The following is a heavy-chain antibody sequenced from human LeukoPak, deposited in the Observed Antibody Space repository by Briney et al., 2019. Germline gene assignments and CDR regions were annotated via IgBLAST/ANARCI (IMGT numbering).Heavy chain of an antibody. J-gene: IGHJ4*02. CDR2: IIPIFGTA. D-gene: IGHD6-13*01. V-gene: IGHV1-69*01. CDR3: AKDRGSSSWYQAFDY. Sequence: GASVKVSCKASGYTFTGYYMHWVRQAPGQGLEWMGGIIPIFGTANYAQKFQGRVTITADESTSTAYMELNSLRAEDTAVYYCAKDRGSSSWYQAFDYWGQGTLVTVSS. CDR1: GYTFTGYY.